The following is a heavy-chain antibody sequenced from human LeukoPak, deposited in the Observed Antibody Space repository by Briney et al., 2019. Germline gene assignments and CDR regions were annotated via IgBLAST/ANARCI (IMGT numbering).Heavy chain of an antibody. Sequence: SVKVSCKTSGGTFNNSAISWVRQAPGQGLEWLGGIMPLFETAGYAQKFQGRVTITKDESTRTVYLELTSLTSDDTAVYYCARDVHGDYGSGWFDPWGQGTLVSVSS. CDR1: GGTFNNSA. J-gene: IGHJ5*02. CDR3: ARDVHGDYGSGWFDP. D-gene: IGHD4-17*01. CDR2: IMPLFETA. V-gene: IGHV1-69*05.